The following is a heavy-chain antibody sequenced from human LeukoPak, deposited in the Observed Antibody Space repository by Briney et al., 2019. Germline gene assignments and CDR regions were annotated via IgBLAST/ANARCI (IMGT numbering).Heavy chain of an antibody. CDR2: INNDGTAT. CDR3: ATVSEY. Sequence: GGSLRLSCAASGFTFNYFWMPWVRQVPGKGPVWVSSINNDGTATYYADSVKGRFTISRDNAKNPVYLQMNGLRAEDTSVYFCATVSEYWGQGTLVTVSS. V-gene: IGHV3-74*01. CDR1: GFTFNYFW. J-gene: IGHJ4*02.